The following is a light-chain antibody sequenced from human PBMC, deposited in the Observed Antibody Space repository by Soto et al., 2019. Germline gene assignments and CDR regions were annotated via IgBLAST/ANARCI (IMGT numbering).Light chain of an antibody. Sequence: DIVMTQSPASLAVSLGERATIHCKSSKSVLYSSNNTNYLAWYQQKPGQPTKLLIYWASTREYGVPDRFSGSGSGTDFTLTISSLQAEDVAVYYCQQYDSSPLTFGGGTKVEIK. CDR3: QQYDSSPLT. V-gene: IGKV4-1*01. J-gene: IGKJ4*01. CDR2: WAS. CDR1: KSVLYSSNNTNY.